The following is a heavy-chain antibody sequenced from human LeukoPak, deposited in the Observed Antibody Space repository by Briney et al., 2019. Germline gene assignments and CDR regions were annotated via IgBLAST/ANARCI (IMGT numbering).Heavy chain of an antibody. Sequence: XGMXWXRXXXXXXXEXVALIWYDGNNKYYAASVKGRFTISRDNSKNTLYLQLNSLRAEDTAVYYCASFASNLIGLDYWGQGTLVTVSS. CDR1: XG. CDR2: IWYDGNNK. V-gene: IGHV3-33*01. CDR3: ASFASNLIGLDY. J-gene: IGHJ4*02. D-gene: IGHD3-16*02.